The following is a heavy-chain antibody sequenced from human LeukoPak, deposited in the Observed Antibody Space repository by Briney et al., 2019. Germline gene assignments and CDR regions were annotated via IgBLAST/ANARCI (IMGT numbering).Heavy chain of an antibody. CDR2: ISSRSSDI. CDR1: GFTFSIYT. V-gene: IGHV3-21*06. Sequence: GGSLRLSCAATGFTFSIYTMIWVRQAPGKGLEWVSSISSRSSDIDYADSAKGRFTISRDNAKNSLYLQMNSLRVEDTAVYYCARVCGSGRGGGSCPPDAFDYWGQGTLVTVSS. CDR3: ARVCGSGRGGGSCPPDAFDY. J-gene: IGHJ4*02. D-gene: IGHD2-15*01.